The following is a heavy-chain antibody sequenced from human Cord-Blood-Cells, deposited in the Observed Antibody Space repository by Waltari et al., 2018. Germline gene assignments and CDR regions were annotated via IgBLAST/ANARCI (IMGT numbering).Heavy chain of an antibody. CDR1: GGSFSGYY. J-gene: IGHJ4*02. V-gene: IGHV4-34*01. CDR3: ARGLMLKGGGIPY. CDR2: INHSGST. D-gene: IGHD3-16*01. Sequence: QVQLQQWGAGLLKPSETLSLTCAVYGGSFSGYYWRWIRPPPGKGLEWIGEINHSGSTNYNPSLKSRVTISVDTSKNQFSLKLSSVTAADTAVYYCARGLMLKGGGIPYWGQGTLVTVSS.